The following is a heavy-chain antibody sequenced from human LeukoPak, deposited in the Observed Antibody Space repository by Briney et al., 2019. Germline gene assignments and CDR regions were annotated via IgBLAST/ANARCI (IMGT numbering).Heavy chain of an antibody. CDR3: ASQGGVQLWPNYYYYYMDV. V-gene: IGHV1-69*06. J-gene: IGHJ6*03. CDR2: IIPIFGTA. D-gene: IGHD5-18*01. Sequence: ASVKVSCKASGGTFSSYAISWVRQAPGQGLGWMGGIIPIFGTANYAQKFQGRVTITADKSTSTAYMELSSLRSEDTAVYYCASQGGVQLWPNYYYYYMDVWGKGTTVTVSS. CDR1: GGTFSSYA.